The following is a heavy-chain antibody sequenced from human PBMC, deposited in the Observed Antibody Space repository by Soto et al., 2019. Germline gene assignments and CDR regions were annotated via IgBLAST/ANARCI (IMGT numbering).Heavy chain of an antibody. CDR1: GFTFSSYW. Sequence: PGGSLRLSCEASGFTFSSYWMSWVRQAPGKGLEWVANIKLDGSERYYVDSVRGRFTISRDNAKNSLFLQMDSLRAEDTAVYYCARAVKLAVPAATGYFDFWGQGTLVTVS. CDR3: ARAVKLAVPAATGYFDF. D-gene: IGHD6-13*01. CDR2: IKLDGSER. V-gene: IGHV3-7*03. J-gene: IGHJ4*03.